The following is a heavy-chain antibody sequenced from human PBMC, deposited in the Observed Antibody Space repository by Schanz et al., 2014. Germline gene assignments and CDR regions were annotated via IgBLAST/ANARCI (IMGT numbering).Heavy chain of an antibody. D-gene: IGHD2-21*01. V-gene: IGHV1-69*02. Sequence: QVQLVQSGAEVMKPGSSVKVSCKASGGTFSSYTINWVRQAPGQGLEWMGRIIPILGITNVAQTFQDRVTSTADKSTSTAYMELSSLRSEDTAVYYCARGLWHERCLDLNEAFDIWGGCTIVAVSS. CDR1: GGTFSSYT. CDR3: ARGLWHERCLDLNEAFDI. J-gene: IGHJ3*02. CDR2: IIPILGIT.